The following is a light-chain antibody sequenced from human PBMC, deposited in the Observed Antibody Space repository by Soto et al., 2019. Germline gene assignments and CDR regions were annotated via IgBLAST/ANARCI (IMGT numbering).Light chain of an antibody. CDR2: SNN. Sequence: QSVLTQPPSASGTPGQRVTISCSGSSSNIGSNTVNWYQQLPGTAPKLLIYSNNQRPSGVPDRFSGSKSGTSASLAISGLQSEDEADYYCAAWDYSCYVFGTGTKLTVL. CDR1: SSNIGSNT. CDR3: AAWDYSCYV. J-gene: IGLJ1*01. V-gene: IGLV1-44*01.